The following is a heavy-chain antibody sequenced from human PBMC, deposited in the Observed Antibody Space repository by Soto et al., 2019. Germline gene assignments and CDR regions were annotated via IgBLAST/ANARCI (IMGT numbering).Heavy chain of an antibody. CDR3: ARFGAGARGGMDV. J-gene: IGHJ6*02. V-gene: IGHV1-69*13. CDR1: GGTFSSYA. Sequence: SVKVSCKASGGTFSSYAISWVRQAPGQGLEWMGGIIPIFGTANYAQKFQGRVTITADESTSTAYMELSSLRSEDTAVYYCARFGAGARGGMDVWGQGTTVTVSS. D-gene: IGHD6-6*01. CDR2: IIPIFGTA.